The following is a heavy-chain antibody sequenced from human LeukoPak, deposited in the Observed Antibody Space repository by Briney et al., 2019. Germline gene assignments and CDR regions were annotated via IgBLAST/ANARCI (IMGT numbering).Heavy chain of an antibody. CDR3: ARDRYGDYDFDY. J-gene: IGHJ4*02. Sequence: SETLSLTCTVSVGSISIYYWRWLRQPPGKGLEWIVYIYYRGSTNYNPSLKSRVTISVNTSKNQLSLKLSSVTAADTAVYYCARDRYGDYDFDYWGQGTLVTVSS. V-gene: IGHV4-59*01. D-gene: IGHD4-17*01. CDR2: IYYRGST. CDR1: VGSISIYY.